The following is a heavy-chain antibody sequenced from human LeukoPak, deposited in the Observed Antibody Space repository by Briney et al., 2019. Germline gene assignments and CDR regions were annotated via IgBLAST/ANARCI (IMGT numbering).Heavy chain of an antibody. Sequence: GGSLRLSCAVSGFIVSSNYMNWVRQAPGKGLEWVSITYSGGSTYYADSVKGRFTISRDNSKNTLYLQMNNLRVEDTALYYCAREDSSSWLALDYRGQGTLVTVSS. CDR3: AREDSSSWLALDY. D-gene: IGHD6-13*01. CDR1: GFIVSSNY. V-gene: IGHV3-53*01. J-gene: IGHJ4*02. CDR2: TYSGGST.